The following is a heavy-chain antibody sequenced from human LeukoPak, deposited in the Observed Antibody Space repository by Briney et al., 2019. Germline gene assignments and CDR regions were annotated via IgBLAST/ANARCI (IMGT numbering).Heavy chain of an antibody. D-gene: IGHD3-3*01. V-gene: IGHV4-4*07. Sequence: SETLSLTCTVSGGSISNYYWSWIRQPAGKGLEWIGRIYTSGSTNYNPSLKSRVTISVDTSKNQFSLKLSSVTAADTAVYYCARASNYDFWSGYSDAFDIWGQGTMVTVSS. J-gene: IGHJ3*02. CDR1: GGSISNYY. CDR3: ARASNYDFWSGYSDAFDI. CDR2: IYTSGST.